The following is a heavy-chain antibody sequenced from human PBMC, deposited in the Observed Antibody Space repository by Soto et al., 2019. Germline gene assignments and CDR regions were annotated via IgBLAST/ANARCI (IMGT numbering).Heavy chain of an antibody. CDR3: ARVILWFGELFSPQFDP. Sequence: QVQLVQSGAEVKKPGASVKVSCKASGYTFTSYGISWVRQAPGQGLEWMGWISAYNGNTNYAQKLQGRVTMTTDTSTRTAYMELRSLRSDDTAMYYCARVILWFGELFSPQFDPWGQGTLVTVSS. D-gene: IGHD3-10*01. CDR2: ISAYNGNT. CDR1: GYTFTSYG. J-gene: IGHJ5*02. V-gene: IGHV1-18*01.